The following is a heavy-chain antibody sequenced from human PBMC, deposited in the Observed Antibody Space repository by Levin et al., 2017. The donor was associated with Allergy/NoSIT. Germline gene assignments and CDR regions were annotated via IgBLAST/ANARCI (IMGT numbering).Heavy chain of an antibody. CDR2: INPNSGGT. CDR3: ARIRNWGLDYYYGMDV. J-gene: IGHJ6*02. CDR1: GYTFTGYY. D-gene: IGHD7-27*01. Sequence: PVASVKVSCKASGYTFTGYYMHWVRQAPGQGLEWMGWINPNSGGTNYAQKFQGRVTMTRDTSISTAYMELSRLRSDDTAVYYCARIRNWGLDYYYGMDVWGQGTTVTVSS. V-gene: IGHV1-2*02.